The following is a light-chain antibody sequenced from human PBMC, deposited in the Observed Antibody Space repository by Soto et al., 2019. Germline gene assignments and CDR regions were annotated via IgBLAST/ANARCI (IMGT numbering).Light chain of an antibody. V-gene: IGLV2-8*01. CDR3: SSYAGSNIFV. J-gene: IGLJ1*01. CDR2: EVS. CDR1: SSDVGGYNF. Sequence: QSVLTQPPSASGSPGQSVTISCTGTSSDVGGYNFVAWYQQHPGKAPKLMISEVSKRPSGVPDRFSGSKSGSTASLTVSGLQAEDEADYYCSSYAGSNIFVFGTGTKVTV.